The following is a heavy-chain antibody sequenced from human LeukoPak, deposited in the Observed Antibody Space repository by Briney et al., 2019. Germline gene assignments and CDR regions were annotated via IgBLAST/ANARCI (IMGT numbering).Heavy chain of an antibody. V-gene: IGHV3-9*01. CDR1: GFKIGDYA. Sequence: GRSLRLSCVASGFKIGDYAMHWVRQTPGKGLEWVSGISWNSGTMDYADSLRGRFTISRDNAKNSLYLEMNSLRAEDTAVFYCATSPWGGPFEYWGQGTLVTVSS. CDR3: ATSPWGGPFEY. D-gene: IGHD7-27*01. CDR2: ISWNSGTM. J-gene: IGHJ4*02.